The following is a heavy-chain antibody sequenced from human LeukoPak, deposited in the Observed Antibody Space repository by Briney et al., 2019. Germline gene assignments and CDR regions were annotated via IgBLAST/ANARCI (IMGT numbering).Heavy chain of an antibody. V-gene: IGHV3-30*18. CDR1: GFTFSNYG. Sequence: GGSLRLSCAASGFTFSNYGMHWVRQAPGKGLEWVAVISYDGSNKYYADSVKGRFTISRDNSKNTLYLQMNSLRAGDTAVYYCAKDLGDYDGNSDLNYWGQGTLVTVSS. CDR3: AKDLGDYDGNSDLNY. CDR2: ISYDGSNK. D-gene: IGHD4-23*01. J-gene: IGHJ4*02.